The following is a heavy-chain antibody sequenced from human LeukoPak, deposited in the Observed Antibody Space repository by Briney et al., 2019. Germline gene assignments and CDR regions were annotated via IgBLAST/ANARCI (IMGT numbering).Heavy chain of an antibody. CDR2: IRYDGSNK. D-gene: IGHD3-3*01. CDR1: GFTFSSYG. J-gene: IGHJ4*02. CDR3: AKDQAYYDFWSGLDY. V-gene: IGHV3-30*02. Sequence: GGSLRLSCAASGFTFSSYGMHWFRQAPGKGLEWVAFIRYDGSNKYYADSVKGRFTISRDNSKNTLYLQMNSLRAEDTAVYYCAKDQAYYDFWSGLDYWGQGTLVTVSS.